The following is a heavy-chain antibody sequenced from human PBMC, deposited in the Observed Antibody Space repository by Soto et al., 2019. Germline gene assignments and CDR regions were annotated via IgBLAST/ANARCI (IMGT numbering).Heavy chain of an antibody. D-gene: IGHD3-22*01. CDR1: GGTSSSYA. CDR2: IIPIFGTA. CDR3: ARAGNYYDSRRLDY. J-gene: IGHJ4*02. V-gene: IGHV1-69*06. Sequence: SVKVSCKASGGTSSSYAISWVRQAPGQGLEWMGGIIPIFGTANYAQKFQGRVTITAGKSTSTAYMELSSLRSEDTAVYYCARAGNYYDSRRLDYWGQGTLVTVSS.